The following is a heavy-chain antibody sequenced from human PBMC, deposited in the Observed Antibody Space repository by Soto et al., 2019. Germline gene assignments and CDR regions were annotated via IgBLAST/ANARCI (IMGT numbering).Heavy chain of an antibody. J-gene: IGHJ6*02. Sequence: PWESLKISCXGSGYSFTSYYIGWVRQMPGTGLEWMGIIYPDDSHTRYSPSLEGQVTISVDKSINTAYLQWSSLKASDTAIYYCATIFHSPRGHRYYYGVDVWGQGTTVTVSS. V-gene: IGHV5-51*01. CDR2: IYPDDSHT. CDR3: ATIFHSPRGHRYYYGVDV. CDR1: GYSFTSYY.